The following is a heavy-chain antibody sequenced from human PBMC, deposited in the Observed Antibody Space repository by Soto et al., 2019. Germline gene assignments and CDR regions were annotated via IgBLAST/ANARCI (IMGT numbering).Heavy chain of an antibody. V-gene: IGHV4-34*01. Sequence: PSETLSLTCAVYGGSFSGYYWSWIRQPPGKGLEWIGEINHSGSTNYNPSLKSRVTISVDTSKNQFSLKLSSVTAADTAVYYCARGRITMVRGVIWSFDYWGQGTLVTVSS. J-gene: IGHJ4*02. CDR1: GGSFSGYY. CDR2: INHSGST. D-gene: IGHD3-10*01. CDR3: ARGRITMVRGVIWSFDY.